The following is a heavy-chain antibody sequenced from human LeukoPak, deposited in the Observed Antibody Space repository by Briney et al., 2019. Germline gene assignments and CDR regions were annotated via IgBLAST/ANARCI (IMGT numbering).Heavy chain of an antibody. CDR2: IIPIFGTA. V-gene: IGHV1-69*06. CDR1: GGTFSSYA. J-gene: IGHJ6*03. Sequence: GASVKVSCKASGGTFSSYAISWVRQAPGQGLEWMGGIIPIFGTANYAQKFQGRVTITADKSTSTAYMELSSLRSEDTAVYYCASWRRGDYEGDYYYYMDVWGKGTTVTVSS. CDR3: ASWRRGDYEGDYYYYMDV. D-gene: IGHD4-17*01.